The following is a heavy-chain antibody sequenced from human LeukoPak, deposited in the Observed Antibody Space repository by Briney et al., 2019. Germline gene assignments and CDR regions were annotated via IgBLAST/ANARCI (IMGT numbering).Heavy chain of an antibody. CDR3: AQKGGTDH. Sequence: GGSLRLSCAASGFSFSRFGMNWVRQAPGKGLEWISYISSSSSAIYYADSVKGRFTIFRDNAKNSLYLQMSSLRDEDTAVYYCAQKGGTDHWGRGTLVTISS. D-gene: IGHD2-15*01. CDR2: ISSSSSAI. V-gene: IGHV3-48*02. CDR1: GFSFSRFG. J-gene: IGHJ4*02.